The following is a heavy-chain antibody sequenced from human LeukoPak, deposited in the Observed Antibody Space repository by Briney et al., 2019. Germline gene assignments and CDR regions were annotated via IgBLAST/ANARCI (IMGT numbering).Heavy chain of an antibody. Sequence: HTGGSLRLSCAASGFTFSDYDIHWVRQATGKGLEWVSAIGTAGDTYYSGSVKGRFTISRENAKNSLYLQMNSLKAGDTAVYYCARGGWFGELLRPFDYWGQGSLVTVSS. J-gene: IGHJ4*02. CDR2: IGTAGDT. CDR3: ARGGWFGELLRPFDY. CDR1: GFTFSDYD. D-gene: IGHD3-10*01. V-gene: IGHV3-13*01.